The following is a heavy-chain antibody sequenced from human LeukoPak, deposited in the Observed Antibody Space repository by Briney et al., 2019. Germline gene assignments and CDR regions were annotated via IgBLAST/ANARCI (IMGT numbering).Heavy chain of an antibody. CDR3: AKGLPAATHYYYYYMDV. CDR1: GYTFTSYD. J-gene: IGHJ6*03. D-gene: IGHD2-2*01. V-gene: IGHV1-8*03. CDR2: MNPNSGNT. Sequence: ASVKVSCKASGYTFTSYDINWVRQATGQGLEWRGWMNPNSGNTGYAQKFQGRVTITRNTSISTAYMELSSLRSEDTAVYYCAKGLPAATHYYYYYMDVWGKGTTVTVSS.